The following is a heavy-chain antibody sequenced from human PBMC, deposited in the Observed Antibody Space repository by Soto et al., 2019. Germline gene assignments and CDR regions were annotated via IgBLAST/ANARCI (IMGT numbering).Heavy chain of an antibody. Sequence: PSETLSLTCTVSGGSISSGGYYWSWIRQHPGKGLEWIGYIYYSGSTYYNPSLKSRVTISVDTSKNQFSLKLSSVTAADTAVYYCAREVATILGFFDYWGRGTLVTVSS. CDR3: AREVATILGFFDY. CDR2: IYYSGST. J-gene: IGHJ4*02. D-gene: IGHD5-12*01. CDR1: GGSISSGGYY. V-gene: IGHV4-31*03.